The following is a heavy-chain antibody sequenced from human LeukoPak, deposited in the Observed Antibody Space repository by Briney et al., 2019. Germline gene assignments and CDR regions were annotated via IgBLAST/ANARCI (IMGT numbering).Heavy chain of an antibody. Sequence: ASVKVSCKASGYTFTGYYMHWVRQAPGQGLEWMGIINPSGGSTSYAQKFQGRVTMTRDTSTSTVYMELSSLRSEDTAVYYCARGPCGGDCYQKGSYFQHWGQGTLVTVSS. CDR3: ARGPCGGDCYQKGSYFQH. D-gene: IGHD2-21*02. J-gene: IGHJ1*01. CDR2: INPSGGST. CDR1: GYTFTGYY. V-gene: IGHV1-46*01.